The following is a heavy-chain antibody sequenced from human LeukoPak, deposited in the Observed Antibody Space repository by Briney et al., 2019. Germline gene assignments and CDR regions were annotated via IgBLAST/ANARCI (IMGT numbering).Heavy chain of an antibody. D-gene: IGHD3-16*01. J-gene: IGHJ6*02. CDR2: ISGSAGRT. Sequence: PGGSLRLSCAASGFTFRSYPMNWVRQAPGKGLEGVSFISGSAGRTYYADSVQGRFTISRDNSKDTLYLQMNSLRADDTAVYYCAKDLPAGSWGSVDFYYGLDVWGQGTTVTVSS. V-gene: IGHV3-23*01. CDR1: GFTFRSYP. CDR3: AKDLPAGSWGSVDFYYGLDV.